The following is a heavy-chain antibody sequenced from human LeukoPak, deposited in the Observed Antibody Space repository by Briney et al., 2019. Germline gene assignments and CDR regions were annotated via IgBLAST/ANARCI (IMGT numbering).Heavy chain of an antibody. J-gene: IGHJ4*02. CDR2: IYYSGST. D-gene: IGHD3-22*01. CDR3: ARRDSSGYPFDY. CDR1: GGSISSYY. V-gene: IGHV4-59*08. Sequence: KSSETLSLTCTVSGGSISSYYWSWIRQPPGKGLEWIGYIYYSGSTNYNPSLKSRVTISVDTSKNQFSLKLSSVTAADTAVYYCARRDSSGYPFDYWGQGTLVTVSS.